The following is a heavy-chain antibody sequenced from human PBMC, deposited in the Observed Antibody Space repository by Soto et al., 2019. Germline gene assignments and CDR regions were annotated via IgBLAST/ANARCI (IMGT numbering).Heavy chain of an antibody. J-gene: IGHJ6*02. V-gene: IGHV3-21*01. Sequence: GGSLRLSCAASGFTFSSYSMNWVRQAPGKGLEWVSSISSSSSYIYYADSVKGRFTTSRDNAKNSLYLQMNSLRAEDTAVYYCARDLYMARDGMDVWGQGTTVTVSS. CDR3: ARDLYMARDGMDV. CDR2: ISSSSSYI. CDR1: GFTFSSYS. D-gene: IGHD2-2*02.